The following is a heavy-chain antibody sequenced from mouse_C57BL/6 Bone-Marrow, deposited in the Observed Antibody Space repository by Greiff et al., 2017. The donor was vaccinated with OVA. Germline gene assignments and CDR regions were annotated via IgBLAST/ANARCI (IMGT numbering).Heavy chain of an antibody. D-gene: IGHD2-5*01. Sequence: VQGVESGPGLVAPSQSLSITCTVSGFSLTSYAISWVRQPPGKGLEWLGVIWTGGGTNYNSALKSRLSISKDNSKSQVFLKMNSLQTDDTARYYCARTLYYSNVRQCYAMDYWGQGTSVTVSS. V-gene: IGHV2-9-1*01. CDR2: IWTGGGT. CDR1: GFSLTSYA. CDR3: ARTLYYSNVRQCYAMDY. J-gene: IGHJ4*01.